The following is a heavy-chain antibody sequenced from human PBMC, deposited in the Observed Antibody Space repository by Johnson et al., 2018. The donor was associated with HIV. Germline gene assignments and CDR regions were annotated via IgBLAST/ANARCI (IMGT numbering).Heavy chain of an antibody. V-gene: IGHV3-30*18. CDR3: AKDLSTAYYDSSEDTFDI. D-gene: IGHD3-22*01. Sequence: VQVVESGGDLVERGGSLRLSCAASGFTFRAYGMHWVRQAPGKGLEWLTLMSYDGSKKYHADSVKGRFTISRDNSKNTLYLQMNSLRAEETAVYYCAKDLSTAYYDSSEDTFDILGQGTMVTVSS. J-gene: IGHJ3*02. CDR1: GFTFRAYG. CDR2: MSYDGSKK.